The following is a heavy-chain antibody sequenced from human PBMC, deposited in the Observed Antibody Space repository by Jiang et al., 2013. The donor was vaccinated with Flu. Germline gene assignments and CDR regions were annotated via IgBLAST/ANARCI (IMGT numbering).Heavy chain of an antibody. CDR1: GGTFSTFT. J-gene: IGHJ6*02. CDR3: ARIERGSGSYSDHSDMDV. V-gene: IGHV1-69*04. CDR2: IIPIFNIP. Sequence: SGAEVKKPGSSVKLSCKASGGTFSTFTISWVRQAPGQGLEWMAKIIPIFNIPNYAQKFQGRVTITADKSTSTAYMELSSLTSEDTAVYYCARIERGSGSYSDHSDMDVWGQGTTVTVSS. D-gene: IGHD3-10*01.